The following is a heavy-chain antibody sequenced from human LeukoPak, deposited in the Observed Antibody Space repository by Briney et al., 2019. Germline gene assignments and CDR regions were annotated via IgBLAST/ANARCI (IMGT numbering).Heavy chain of an antibody. CDR1: GFTFSSYG. CDR2: ISYDGSNK. V-gene: IGHV3-30*03. CDR3: ASSISVGATTSAWDY. D-gene: IGHD1-26*01. Sequence: PGRSLRLSCAASGFTFSSYGMHWVRQAPGKGLEWVAVISYDGSNKYYADSVKGRFTISRDNSKNTLYLQMNSLRAEDTAVYYCASSISVGATTSAWDYWGQGTLVTVSS. J-gene: IGHJ4*02.